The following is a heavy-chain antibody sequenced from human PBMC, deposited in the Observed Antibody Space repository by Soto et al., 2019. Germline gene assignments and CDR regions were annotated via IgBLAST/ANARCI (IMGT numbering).Heavy chain of an antibody. CDR2: VHSTGGT. D-gene: IGHD3-3*01. CDR1: GGSITSGGYF. CDR3: AKREDSSRFGGLDI. Sequence: SETLFPTCPFSGGSITSGGYFWDWICQPPGKGLEWIGTVHSTGGTYYNPSLRSRVTISVDTSKNLFSLKMTSASATDTAVYFCAKREDSSRFGGLDIWGQGTAVTVSS. V-gene: IGHV4-39*01. J-gene: IGHJ6*02.